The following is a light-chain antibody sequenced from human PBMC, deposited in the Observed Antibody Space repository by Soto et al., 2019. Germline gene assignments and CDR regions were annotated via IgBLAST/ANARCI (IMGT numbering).Light chain of an antibody. J-gene: IGKJ5*01. CDR1: QNINDY. Sequence: DIQITQSPSSLSAAVVDRGTITFQASQNINDYLQWYQQKPGRAPKLLISDASNVEAGVLSRFRGSGSGTDFTFTISRLQPADIATYYCQQYENLPTFGQGTRLEIK. CDR3: QQYENLPT. V-gene: IGKV1-33*01. CDR2: DAS.